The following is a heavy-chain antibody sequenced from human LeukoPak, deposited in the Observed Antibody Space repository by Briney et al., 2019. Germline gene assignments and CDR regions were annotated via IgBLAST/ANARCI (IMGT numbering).Heavy chain of an antibody. J-gene: IGHJ4*02. V-gene: IGHV3-66*01. CDR2: IYSGGST. CDR3: AKDQYSRDRATLFDY. D-gene: IGHD6-6*01. Sequence: PGGSLRLSCAASGFTVSTNYMSWVRQAPGKGLEWVSVIYSGGSTDYADSVKGRFTISRDNSKNTLYLQMNSLRAEDTAVYYCAKDQYSRDRATLFDYWGQGTLVTVSS. CDR1: GFTVSTNY.